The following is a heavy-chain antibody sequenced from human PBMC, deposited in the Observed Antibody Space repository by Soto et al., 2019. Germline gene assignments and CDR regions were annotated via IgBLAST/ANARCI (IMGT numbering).Heavy chain of an antibody. Sequence: SVKVSCKTSGYSFTSSAVQWVRQARGQRLEWIGWIVVGSGNTNYAQKFQERVTITRDMSTSTAYMELSSLRSEDTAVYYCAAVLRRDGYKGYYFDYWGQGTLVTVS. J-gene: IGHJ4*02. CDR3: AAVLRRDGYKGYYFDY. CDR2: IVVGSGNT. V-gene: IGHV1-58*01. CDR1: GYSFTSSA. D-gene: IGHD5-12*01.